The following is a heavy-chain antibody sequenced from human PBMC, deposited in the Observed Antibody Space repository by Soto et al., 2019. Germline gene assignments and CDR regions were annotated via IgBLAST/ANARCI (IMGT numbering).Heavy chain of an antibody. CDR3: ARDHNFFDSSGYYDH. J-gene: IGHJ1*01. CDR2: ISPYNGNT. D-gene: IGHD3-22*01. Sequence: QIQLVQSAAEVKKPGASVKVSCKTSGYTFVSYGISWVRQAPGQGLEWMGWISPYNGNTNFAQRLRVSGPLTTDTSTDIVYMDLGSLKPADTAVCYCARDHNFFDSSGYYDHWCQGTLITVSS. V-gene: IGHV1-18*04. CDR1: GYTFVSYG.